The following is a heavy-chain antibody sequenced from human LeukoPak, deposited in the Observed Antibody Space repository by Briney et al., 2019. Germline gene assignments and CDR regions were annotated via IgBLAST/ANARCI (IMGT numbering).Heavy chain of an antibody. CDR2: IKQDGSEK. Sequence: GGSLRVSCAASGFTFSSYWMSWVRQAPGKGLEWVANIKQDGSEKYYVDSVKGRFTISRDNAKNSLYLQMNSLRAEDTAVYYCARGGTTVTTYYYFDYWGQGTLVTVSS. CDR3: ARGGTTVTTYYYFDY. D-gene: IGHD4-17*01. CDR1: GFTFSSYW. J-gene: IGHJ4*02. V-gene: IGHV3-7*03.